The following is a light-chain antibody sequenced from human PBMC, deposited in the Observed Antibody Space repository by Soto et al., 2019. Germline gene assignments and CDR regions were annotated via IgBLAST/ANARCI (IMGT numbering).Light chain of an antibody. V-gene: IGKV3-15*01. Sequence: EIVMTHSPATLSLSPLYIATLSCSSSQSVSSNLAWYQQKPGQAPRLLISGASTRAAGISDRFRGSGSGTEFTLTISSLRSEDSAIYYCQQYFEWPPMTFGQGTKVDIK. CDR3: QQYFEWPPMT. J-gene: IGKJ1*01. CDR2: GAS. CDR1: QSVSSN.